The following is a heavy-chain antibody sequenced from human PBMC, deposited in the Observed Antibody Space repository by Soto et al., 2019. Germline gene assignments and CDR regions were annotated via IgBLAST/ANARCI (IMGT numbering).Heavy chain of an antibody. Sequence: ASVKVPCKASGYTFSDYFIQWLRQAPGQGLEWVAWINPKTAATNYAKKFQDRVTVTSDTSFSTAYLELTRLRPDDTALYYCARIKWGLDYYSGMDVWGQRTAVTVSS. CDR1: GYTFSDYF. CDR3: ARIKWGLDYYSGMDV. CDR2: INPKTAAT. D-gene: IGHD1-26*01. V-gene: IGHV1-2*02. J-gene: IGHJ6*02.